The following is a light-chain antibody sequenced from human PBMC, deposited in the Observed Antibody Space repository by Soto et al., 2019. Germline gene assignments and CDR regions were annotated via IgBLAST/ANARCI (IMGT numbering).Light chain of an antibody. V-gene: IGLV1-44*01. Sequence: QSVLTQPPSASGTPGQRVTISCSGSSSNIGGNTVSWYQQFPGTAPKLLIYTNNQRPSGVPDRFSGSKSDTSASLAISALQSEDESPYYCAAWDYSLHGHGFGTVTKLTVL. CDR3: AAWDYSLHGHG. J-gene: IGLJ1*01. CDR1: SSNIGGNT. CDR2: TNN.